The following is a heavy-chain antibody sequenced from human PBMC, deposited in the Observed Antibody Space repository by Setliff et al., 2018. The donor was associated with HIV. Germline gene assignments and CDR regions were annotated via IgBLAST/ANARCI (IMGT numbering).Heavy chain of an antibody. CDR2: MYTSGST. Sequence: LSLTCNVSGGSFSSYYWSWIRQPAGKALEWIGRMYTSGSTNYNPSLKSRVTMSLDTSKNQFSLTLNSVTAADTALYFCARGEPNVNDAFDLWGQGTVVTVSS. CDR1: GGSFSSYY. V-gene: IGHV4-4*07. CDR3: ARGEPNVNDAFDL. J-gene: IGHJ3*01. D-gene: IGHD1-26*01.